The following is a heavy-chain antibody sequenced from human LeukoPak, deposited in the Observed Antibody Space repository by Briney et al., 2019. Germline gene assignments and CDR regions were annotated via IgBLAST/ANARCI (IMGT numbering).Heavy chain of an antibody. J-gene: IGHJ6*03. D-gene: IGHD2-15*01. Sequence: GASVKVSCKASGGTFSSYAISWVRQAPGQGLEWMGRIIPIFGTANYAQKFQGRVTITTDESTSTAYMELSSLRSEDTAVYYCARAGRYCGGGSCPINTSYYYYMDVWGKGTTVTVSS. CDR3: ARAGRYCGGGSCPINTSYYYYMDV. CDR2: IIPIFGTA. V-gene: IGHV1-69*05. CDR1: GGTFSSYA.